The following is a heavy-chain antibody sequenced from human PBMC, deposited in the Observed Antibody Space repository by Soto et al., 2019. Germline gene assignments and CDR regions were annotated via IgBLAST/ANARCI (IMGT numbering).Heavy chain of an antibody. CDR2: INSDVTIT. CDR3: ATRAAPNDY. CDR1: GFSGYL. D-gene: IGHD6-13*01. Sequence: GGSLRLSCAASGFSGYLMHWVRQAPWKGLEWVSHINSDVTITAYADSVRGRFAISRDHAKNTLYLQINSLRDEDTAVYYCATRAAPNDYWGQGIPVTVSS. J-gene: IGHJ4*02. V-gene: IGHV3-74*01.